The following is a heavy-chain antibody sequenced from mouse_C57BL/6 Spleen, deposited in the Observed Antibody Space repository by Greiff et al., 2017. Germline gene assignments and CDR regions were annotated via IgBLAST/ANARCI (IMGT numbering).Heavy chain of an antibody. CDR3: AIYDGYYIYAMDY. D-gene: IGHD2-3*01. Sequence: EVQLQQSGPELVKPGASVKMSCKASGYTFTDYNMHWVKQSHGKSLEWIGYINPNNGGTSYNQKFKGKATLTVNKSSSTAYMELRSLTSEDSAVYYCAIYDGYYIYAMDYWGQGTSVTVSS. J-gene: IGHJ4*01. V-gene: IGHV1-22*01. CDR2: INPNNGGT. CDR1: GYTFTDYN.